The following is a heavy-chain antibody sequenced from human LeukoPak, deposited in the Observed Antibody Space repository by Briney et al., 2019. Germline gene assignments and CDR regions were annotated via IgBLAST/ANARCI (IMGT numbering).Heavy chain of an antibody. V-gene: IGHV4-59*05. J-gene: IGHJ4*02. CDR2: IYYSGST. Sequence: KPSETLSLTCTVSGGSISTYYWSWIRQPPGKGLEWIGSIYYSGSTYYNPSLKSRVTISVDTSKNQFSLKLSSVTAADTAVYYCASRSSYPGYYFDYWGQGTLVTVSS. CDR3: ASRSSYPGYYFDY. D-gene: IGHD6-13*01. CDR1: GGSISTYY.